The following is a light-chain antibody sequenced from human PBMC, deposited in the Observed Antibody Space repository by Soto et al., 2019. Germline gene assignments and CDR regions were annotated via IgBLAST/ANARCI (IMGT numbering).Light chain of an antibody. CDR3: QQYDSYSPLT. J-gene: IGKJ4*01. Sequence: DIQMTQSPSTLSASVGDRVTMTCRASQSISKWLAWYQQKPGTAPKLLIYDASNLESGVPSRFSGSGSGTEFTLTIRSLQPDDFATYYCQQYDSYSPLTFXGGTKVDIK. V-gene: IGKV1-5*01. CDR2: DAS. CDR1: QSISKW.